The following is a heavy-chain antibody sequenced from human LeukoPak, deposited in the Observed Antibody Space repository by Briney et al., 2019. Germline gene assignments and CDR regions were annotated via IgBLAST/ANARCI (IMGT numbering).Heavy chain of an antibody. CDR3: ARAQSYDSSGNFDY. CDR1: GGSISSGGYY. J-gene: IGHJ4*02. Sequence: SQTLSLTCTVSGGSISSGGYYWSWTRQHPGRGVEWIGYIYYSGSTYYNPSLKSRVTISVDTSKNQFSLKLSSVTAADTAVYYCARAQSYDSSGNFDYWGQGTLVTVSS. CDR2: IYYSGST. D-gene: IGHD3-22*01. V-gene: IGHV4-31*03.